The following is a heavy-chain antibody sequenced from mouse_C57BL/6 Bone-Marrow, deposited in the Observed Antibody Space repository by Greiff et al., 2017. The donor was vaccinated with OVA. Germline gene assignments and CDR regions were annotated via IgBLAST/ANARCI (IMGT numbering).Heavy chain of an antibody. Sequence: VQGVESGPGLVAPSQSLSITCTVSGFSLTSYAISWVRQPPGKGLEWLGVIWTGGGTNYNSALKSRLSISKDKSKSQVFLKMNSLQTDDTARYYCARDYYGKGYWYFDVWGTGTTVTVSS. D-gene: IGHD1-1*01. V-gene: IGHV2-9-1*01. J-gene: IGHJ1*03. CDR1: GFSLTSYA. CDR2: IWTGGGT. CDR3: ARDYYGKGYWYFDV.